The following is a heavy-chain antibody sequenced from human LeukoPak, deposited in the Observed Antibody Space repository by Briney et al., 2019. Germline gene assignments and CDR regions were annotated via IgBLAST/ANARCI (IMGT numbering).Heavy chain of an antibody. D-gene: IGHD4-17*01. CDR1: GFSFISYG. J-gene: IGHJ4*02. Sequence: GGSLRLSCAASGFSFISYGMHWVRQAPGKGLEWVGVISDDGSSKDYADSVKGRFTISRDNSKEILYLQMSSLRDEDTAVYYCAKRPSDYADYVTYFDYWGQGTLVTVSS. CDR2: ISDDGSSK. CDR3: AKRPSDYADYVTYFDY. V-gene: IGHV3-30*18.